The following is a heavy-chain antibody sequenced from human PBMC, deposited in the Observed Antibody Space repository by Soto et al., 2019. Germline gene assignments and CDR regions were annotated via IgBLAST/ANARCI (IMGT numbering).Heavy chain of an antibody. CDR2: IRAYNGNT. Sequence: QVQLVQSGAEVKKPGASVKVSCKASGYTFTSYGISWVRQAPGQGLEWMGWIRAYNGNTNYAQKLQGRGTMTTHTSTRTAYMELTSLRSDDTAVYSCARDLPTMDVWGQGTTVTVSS. CDR3: ARDLPTMDV. CDR1: GYTFTSYG. V-gene: IGHV1-18*01. J-gene: IGHJ6*02.